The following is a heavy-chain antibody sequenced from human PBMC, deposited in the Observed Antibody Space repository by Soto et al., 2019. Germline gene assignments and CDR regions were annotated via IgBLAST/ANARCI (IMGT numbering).Heavy chain of an antibody. CDR3: VSQRTTVPTQAYFDY. V-gene: IGHV4-39*01. J-gene: IGHJ4*02. CDR1: GGSVTNSSYY. Sequence: SETLSLTCTVSGGSVTNSSYYWGWSRQSPGKGLEWIGSVYYRGRSYSKSSVKSRVTISVDTSKNRFSLSLNSVTASDTAVYFCVSQRTTVPTQAYFDYWGPGALVTISS. D-gene: IGHD4-17*01. CDR2: VYYRGRS.